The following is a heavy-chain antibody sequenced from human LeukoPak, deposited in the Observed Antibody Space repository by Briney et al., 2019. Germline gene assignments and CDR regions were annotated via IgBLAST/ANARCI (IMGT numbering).Heavy chain of an antibody. CDR1: GGSISSYY. J-gene: IGHJ6*03. CDR2: IYTSGST. D-gene: IGHD2-2*01. V-gene: IGHV4-4*07. Sequence: SETLSLTCTVSGGSISSYYWSWIRQPAGKGLEWIGRIYTSGSTNYNPSLKSRVTMSVDTSKNQFSLKLSSVTAADTAVYYCAREHIVVVPAAISYYMDVWGKGTTVTVSS. CDR3: AREHIVVVPAAISYYMDV.